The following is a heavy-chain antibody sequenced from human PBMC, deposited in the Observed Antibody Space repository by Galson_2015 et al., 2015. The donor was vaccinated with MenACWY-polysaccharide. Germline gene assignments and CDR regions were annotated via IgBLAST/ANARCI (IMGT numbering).Heavy chain of an antibody. CDR2: ISWNSGTI. V-gene: IGHV3-9*01. J-gene: IGHJ4*02. CDR3: AKDMAYSSGWNFDY. CDR1: GFTFDDYA. Sequence: SLRLSCAASGFTFDDYAMHWVRQAPGKGLEWVSGISWNSGTIGYADSVKGRFTISRDNAKNSLYLQMNGLRAEDTALYYSAKDMAYSSGWNFDYWGQGTLVTVSS. D-gene: IGHD6-19*01.